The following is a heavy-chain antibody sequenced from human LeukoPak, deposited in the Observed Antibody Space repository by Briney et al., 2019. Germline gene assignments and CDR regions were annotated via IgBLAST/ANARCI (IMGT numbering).Heavy chain of an antibody. CDR3: VRLRWELLAPYFDH. CDR1: TDSRNTYY. Sequence: SETLSLTCSVSTDSRNTYYWSWIRQSPGKGLEWIGHIYHSGSTDYNPSLQSRVTISIDMSKKQFSLKLTSVTVADTAMYHCVRLRWELLAPYFDHWGQGSLVIVSS. CDR2: IYHSGST. D-gene: IGHD2-15*01. J-gene: IGHJ4*02. V-gene: IGHV4-59*01.